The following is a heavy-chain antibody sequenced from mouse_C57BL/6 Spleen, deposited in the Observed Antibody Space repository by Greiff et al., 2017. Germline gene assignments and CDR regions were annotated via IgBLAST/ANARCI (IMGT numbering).Heavy chain of an antibody. CDR1: GYTFTSYW. V-gene: IGHV1-61*01. CDR3: AYTVVRYFDV. D-gene: IGHD1-1*01. Sequence: QVQLQQPGAELVRPGSSVKLSCKASGYTFTSYWMDWVKQRPGQGLEWIGNIYPSDSETHYNQKFKDKATLTVDKSSSTAYMQLSSLTSEDSAVYYCAYTVVRYFDVWGTGTTVTVSS. CDR2: IYPSDSET. J-gene: IGHJ1*03.